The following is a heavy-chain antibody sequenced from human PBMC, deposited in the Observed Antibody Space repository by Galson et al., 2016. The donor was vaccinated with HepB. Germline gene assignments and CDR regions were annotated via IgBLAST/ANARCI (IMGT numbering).Heavy chain of an antibody. CDR2: IYRGGNT. D-gene: IGHD5-18*01. V-gene: IGHV3-53*01. CDR3: ATVGGNTYGLMTDGFDI. Sequence: SLRLSCAKSGVTVSSEYMTWVRQAPGKGLEWISLIYRGGNTYYADSVRGRFTASRDDSKNTLYLQMNYLRADDTAVYFCATVGGNTYGLMTDGFDIWGQGTMVTVSS. J-gene: IGHJ3*02. CDR1: GVTVSSEY.